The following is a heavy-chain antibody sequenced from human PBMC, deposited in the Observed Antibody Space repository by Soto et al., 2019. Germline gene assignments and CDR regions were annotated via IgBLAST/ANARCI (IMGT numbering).Heavy chain of an antibody. V-gene: IGHV4-31*03. D-gene: IGHD2-2*03. CDR1: GGSISSGGYY. CDR2: IHDSGST. J-gene: IGHJ4*02. CDR3: ARASGRGYCSSISCSKFDD. Sequence: SETLSLTCTVSGGSISSGGYYWSWIRQRPGKGLEWIGFIHDSGSTYYNPSLKSRVIISVDTSKNQLSLKVSSVAAADTAVYYCARASGRGYCSSISCSKFDDWGQGTLVTVSS.